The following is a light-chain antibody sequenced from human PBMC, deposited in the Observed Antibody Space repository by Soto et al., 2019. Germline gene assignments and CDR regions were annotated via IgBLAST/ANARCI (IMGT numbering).Light chain of an antibody. V-gene: IGKV1-27*01. CDR1: QGISSY. CDR3: QRTYNAFIT. Sequence: DIQLTQSPSSLSASVGDRVTIPCRVSQGISSYLYWYRQKPEEVPKFLIYSASNLQSGVPSRFSGSGAGTDFTLTISSLQPEDVVTYYGQRTYNAFITFGQGTRLEIK. J-gene: IGKJ5*01. CDR2: SAS.